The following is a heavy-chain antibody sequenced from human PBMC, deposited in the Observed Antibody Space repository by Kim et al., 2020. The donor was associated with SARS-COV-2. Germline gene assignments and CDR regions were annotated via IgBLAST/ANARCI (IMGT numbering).Heavy chain of an antibody. J-gene: IGHJ4*02. Sequence: ASVKVSCKASGYTFNRYYMHWVRQAPGQGLQWMGAINPNGGNTGYAQKFRDKITLTRATSTSTFYLEMSSLTSEDTAVYFCARDLSVATITLNFDSWGQGTLVTVSS. D-gene: IGHD6-19*01. V-gene: IGHV1-46*02. CDR2: INPNGGNT. CDR1: GYTFNRYY. CDR3: ARDLSVATITLNFDS.